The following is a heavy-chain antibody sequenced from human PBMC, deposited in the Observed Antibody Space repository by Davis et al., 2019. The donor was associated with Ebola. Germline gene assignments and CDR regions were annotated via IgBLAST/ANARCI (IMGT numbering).Heavy chain of an antibody. CDR2: IKQDGSES. CDR1: GFTFSNYA. CDR3: ARGQHGDYGWLDP. D-gene: IGHD4/OR15-4a*01. V-gene: IGHV3-7*03. J-gene: IGHJ5*02. Sequence: PGGSLRLSCAASGFTFSNYAMSWVRQAPGKGLEWVANIKQDGSESFYVDSVKGRFTISRDDPKEFLYLQMNSLTAEDSALYYCARGQHGDYGWLDPWGQGTLVTVSS.